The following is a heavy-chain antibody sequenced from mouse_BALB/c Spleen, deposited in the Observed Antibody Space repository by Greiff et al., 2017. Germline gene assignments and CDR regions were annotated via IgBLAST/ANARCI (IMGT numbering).Heavy chain of an antibody. J-gene: IGHJ4*01. V-gene: IGHV5-9-4*01. CDR3: ARGRGYGKENAMDY. Sequence: EVKVVESGGGLVKPGGSLKLSCAASGFTFSSYAMSWVRQSPEKRLEWVAEISSGGSYTYYPDTVTGRFTISRDNAKNTLYLEMSSLRSEETAMYYCARGRGYGKENAMDYWGQGTSVTVSS. CDR2: ISSGGSYT. D-gene: IGHD2-10*02. CDR1: GFTFSSYA.